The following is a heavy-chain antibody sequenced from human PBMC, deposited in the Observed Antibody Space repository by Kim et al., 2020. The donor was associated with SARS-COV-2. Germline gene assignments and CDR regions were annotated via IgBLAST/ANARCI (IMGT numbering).Heavy chain of an antibody. J-gene: IGHJ4*02. CDR3: AKDEGWLQFRWGAGFDY. CDR1: GFTFSSYA. D-gene: IGHD5-12*01. Sequence: GGSLRLSCAASGFTFSSYAMSWVRQAPGKGLEWVSAISGSGGSTYYADSVKGRFTISRDNSKNTLYLQMNSLRAEDTAVYYCAKDEGWLQFRWGAGFDYWGQGTLVTVSS. CDR2: ISGSGGST. V-gene: IGHV3-23*01.